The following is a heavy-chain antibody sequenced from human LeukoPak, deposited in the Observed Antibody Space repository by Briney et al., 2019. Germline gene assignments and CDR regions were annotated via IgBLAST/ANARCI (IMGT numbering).Heavy chain of an antibody. D-gene: IGHD4-17*01. Sequence: ASVKVSCKASGYTFTSYGISWVRQAPGQGLEWMGWISAYNGNTNYAQKLQGRVTMTTDTSTSTAYMELRSLRSDDTAVYYCAIDEGGDYGDYASYGMDVWGQGTTVTVSS. V-gene: IGHV1-18*01. CDR2: ISAYNGNT. CDR3: AIDEGGDYGDYASYGMDV. CDR1: GYTFTSYG. J-gene: IGHJ6*02.